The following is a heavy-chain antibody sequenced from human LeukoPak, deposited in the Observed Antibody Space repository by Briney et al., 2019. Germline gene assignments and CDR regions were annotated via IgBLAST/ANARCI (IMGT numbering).Heavy chain of an antibody. D-gene: IGHD6-13*01. Sequence: AETLSLTCAVYGGSFSGYYWIWIRQPPGKGLEWIGEINHSGSTNYNPSLKSRGTISVDTSKNQFSLKLSSVTAADTAVYYCARVGQQLVSYYYYMDDWGKGTTVTISS. J-gene: IGHJ6*03. V-gene: IGHV4-34*01. CDR2: INHSGST. CDR3: ARVGQQLVSYYYYMDD. CDR1: GGSFSGYY.